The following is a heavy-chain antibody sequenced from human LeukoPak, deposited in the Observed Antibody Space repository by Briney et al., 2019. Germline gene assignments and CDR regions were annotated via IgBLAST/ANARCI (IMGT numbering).Heavy chain of an antibody. CDR1: GFTFSYFT. Sequence: GGSLRLSCTASGFTFSYFTMHWVRQAPGKGLEWVSSISNGGDYKRYAGSVRGRLTISRDNARNSMFLQMNSLRVEDTALYYCARDVGAVLGEAYFDFWGQGTLVTVS. CDR3: ARDVGAVLGEAYFDF. J-gene: IGHJ4*02. CDR2: ISNGGDYK. D-gene: IGHD3-16*01. V-gene: IGHV3-21*01.